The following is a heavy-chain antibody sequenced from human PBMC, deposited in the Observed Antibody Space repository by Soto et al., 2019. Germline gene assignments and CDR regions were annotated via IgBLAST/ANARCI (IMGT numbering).Heavy chain of an antibody. CDR2: ISSSSSYI. Sequence: GSLRLSCAASGFTFSSYSMNWVRQAPGKGLEWVSSISSSSSYIYYADSVKGRFTISRDNAKNSLYLQMNSLRAEDTAVYYCARDSGRRYGMDVWGQGTTVTVSS. J-gene: IGHJ6*02. CDR1: GFTFSSYS. V-gene: IGHV3-21*01. CDR3: ARDSGRRYGMDV. D-gene: IGHD1-1*01.